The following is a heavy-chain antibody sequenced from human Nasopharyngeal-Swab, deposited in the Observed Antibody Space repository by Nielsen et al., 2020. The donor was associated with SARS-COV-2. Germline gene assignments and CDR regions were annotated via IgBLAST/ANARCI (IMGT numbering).Heavy chain of an antibody. Sequence: GGSLRLSCAASGFTFSSYWMSWVRQAPGKGLEWVANIRQDGSEKYYVDSVKGQFTISRDNAKNSLYLQMNSLRAEDTAVYYCARDEYYGDYFDAFDIWGQGTMVTVSS. V-gene: IGHV3-7*01. CDR2: IRQDGSEK. CDR3: ARDEYYGDYFDAFDI. D-gene: IGHD4-17*01. J-gene: IGHJ3*02. CDR1: GFTFSSYW.